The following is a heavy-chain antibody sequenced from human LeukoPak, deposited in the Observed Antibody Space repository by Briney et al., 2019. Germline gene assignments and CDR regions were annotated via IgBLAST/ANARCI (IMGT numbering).Heavy chain of an antibody. CDR1: GFTFSRNS. J-gene: IGHJ4*02. D-gene: IGHD5-24*01. Sequence: GGSLRLSCAASGFTFSRNSMNWVRQAPGKGLEWVSYISSSSSTIYYADSVKGRFTISRDNAKNSLYLQMNSLRAEDTAVYYCARFVAAHVEMATKPKEAFDYWGQGTLVTVSS. V-gene: IGHV3-48*01. CDR2: ISSSSSTI. CDR3: ARFVAAHVEMATKPKEAFDY.